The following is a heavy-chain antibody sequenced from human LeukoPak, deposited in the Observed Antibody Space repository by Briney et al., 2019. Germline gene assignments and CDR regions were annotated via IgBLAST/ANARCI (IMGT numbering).Heavy chain of an antibody. J-gene: IGHJ4*02. CDR2: ISSSSTTI. CDR3: ARRYGYFDY. D-gene: IGHD3-10*01. CDR1: GFTFSTCA. V-gene: IGHV3-48*02. Sequence: PGRSLRLSCAASGFTFSTCAMHWVRQAPGKGLEWVSYISSSSTTIYYAASVKGRFTISRDNAKNSLYLQMNSLRDEDTAVYYCARRYGYFDYWGQGTLVTVSS.